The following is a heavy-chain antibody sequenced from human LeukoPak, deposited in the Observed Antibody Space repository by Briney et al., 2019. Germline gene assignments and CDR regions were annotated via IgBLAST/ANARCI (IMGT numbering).Heavy chain of an antibody. D-gene: IGHD6-19*01. J-gene: IGHJ3*02. Sequence: GGSLRLSCAASGFTFSSYSMNWVRQAPGKGLEWVAVISYDGSNKYYADSVKGRFTISRDNSKNTLYLQMNSLKAEDTAVYYCAKESGWRGAFDIWGQGTMVTVSS. CDR1: GFTFSSYS. V-gene: IGHV3-30*18. CDR2: ISYDGSNK. CDR3: AKESGWRGAFDI.